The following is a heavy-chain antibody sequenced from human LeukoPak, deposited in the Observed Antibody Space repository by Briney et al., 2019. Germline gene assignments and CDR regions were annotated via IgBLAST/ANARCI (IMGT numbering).Heavy chain of an antibody. V-gene: IGHV4-61*02. J-gene: IGHJ3*02. D-gene: IGHD4-23*01. CDR3: ARWVTVVTPTPNDAFDI. CDR2: ISSSGST. Sequence: SETLSLTCTVSGDSISSGDYYWSWIRQPAGKGLEWIGRISSSGSTNYNPSLKSRVTISVDTSKNQFSLKLSSVTAADTAVYYCARWVTVVTPTPNDAFDIWGQGTMVTVSS. CDR1: GDSISSGDYY.